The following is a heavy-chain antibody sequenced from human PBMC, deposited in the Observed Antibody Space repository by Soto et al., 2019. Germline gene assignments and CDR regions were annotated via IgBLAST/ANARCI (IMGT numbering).Heavy chain of an antibody. D-gene: IGHD6-19*01. CDR3: ASTGYSSGPLGY. CDR1: GGTFSSYA. CDR2: IIPIFGTA. V-gene: IGHV1-69*13. Sequence: ASVKVSCQASGGTFSSYAISWVRQAPGQGLEWMGGIIPIFGTANYAQKFQGRVTITADESTSTAYMELSSLRSEDTAVYYCASTGYSSGPLGYWGQGTLVTVSS. J-gene: IGHJ4*02.